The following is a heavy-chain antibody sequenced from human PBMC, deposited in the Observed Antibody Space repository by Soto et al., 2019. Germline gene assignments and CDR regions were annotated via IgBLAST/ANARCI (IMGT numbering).Heavy chain of an antibody. CDR3: ARGGSLYWYFDL. CDR1: GYIFKSYG. D-gene: IGHD1-26*01. CDR2: INAGNGHT. Sequence: GSVNVSRNASGYIFKSYGVHWVRQAPGQRLEWMGWINAGNGHTKYSQKFQGRVTITRDTSASTAYMELSSLRSEDTAVYYCARGGSLYWYFDLWG. J-gene: IGHJ2*01. V-gene: IGHV1-3*01.